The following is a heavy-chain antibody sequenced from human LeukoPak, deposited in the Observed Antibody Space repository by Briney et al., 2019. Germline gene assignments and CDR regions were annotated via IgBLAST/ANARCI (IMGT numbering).Heavy chain of an antibody. CDR2: ISGSGGST. D-gene: IGHD6-6*01. V-gene: IGHV3-23*01. J-gene: IGHJ4*02. CDR3: AKDFRGYSGSTSFDY. Sequence: GGSLRLSCAASGFTFSSYAMSWVRQAPGKGLEWVSAISGSGGSTYYADSVKGRFTISRDNSKNTLYLQMNSLKAEDTAIYYCAKDFRGYSGSTSFDYWGQGALVTVSS. CDR1: GFTFSSYA.